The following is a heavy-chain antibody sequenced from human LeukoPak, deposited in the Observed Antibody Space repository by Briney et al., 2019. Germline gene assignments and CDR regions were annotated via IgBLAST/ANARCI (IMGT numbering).Heavy chain of an antibody. D-gene: IGHD6-19*01. V-gene: IGHV3-21*01. CDR3: ASAGLSGWFYDF. CDR1: GFTFSTYT. J-gene: IGHJ4*02. Sequence: GGSLRLSCEASGFTFSTYTMNWVRQAPGKGLEWVSSISSSSTYIYYADSVKGRFTISRDNAKNSLYLQMNSLRAEDTAVYYCASAGLSGWFYDFWGQGTLVTVSS. CDR2: ISSSSTYI.